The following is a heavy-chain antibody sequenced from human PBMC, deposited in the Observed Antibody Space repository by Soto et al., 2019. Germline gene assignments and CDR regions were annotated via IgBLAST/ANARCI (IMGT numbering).Heavy chain of an antibody. J-gene: IGHJ4*02. CDR2: INQDGSEK. V-gene: IGHV3-7*01. Sequence: GGSLRLSCAASGITFSSYWMSWVRQAPGKGLEWVANINQDGSEKYYVDSVKGRFTISRDNAKNSLCLQMNNLRAEDTAVYYCARGPNWGQGTLVTVSS. CDR1: GITFSSYW. CDR3: ARGPN.